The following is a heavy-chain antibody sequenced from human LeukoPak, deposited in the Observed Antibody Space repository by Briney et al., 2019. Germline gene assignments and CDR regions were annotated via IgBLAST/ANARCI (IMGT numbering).Heavy chain of an antibody. CDR2: INHSGST. V-gene: IGHV4-34*01. Sequence: SETLSLTCAVYGGSFSGYYWSWIRQPPGKGLEWIGEINHSGSTNYNPSLKSRVTISVDTSKNQFSLKLSSVTAADTAVYYCARAQKTYYYDSSGSPDWAFDIWGQGTMVTVSS. J-gene: IGHJ3*02. CDR1: GGSFSGYY. D-gene: IGHD3-22*01. CDR3: ARAQKTYYYDSSGSPDWAFDI.